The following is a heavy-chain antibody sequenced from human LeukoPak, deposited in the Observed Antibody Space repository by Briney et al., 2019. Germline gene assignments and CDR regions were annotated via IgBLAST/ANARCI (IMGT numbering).Heavy chain of an antibody. CDR3: ARDLAFYYYDSSGYFGAFDI. CDR2: IKPDGSEK. Sequence: SGGSLRLSCAASGFTFSSYWMSWVRQAPGKGLEWVANIKPDGSEKYYVDSVKGRFTISRDNAKNSLYLQMNSLRAEDTAVYYCARDLAFYYYDSSGYFGAFDIWGQGTMVTVSS. V-gene: IGHV3-7*01. D-gene: IGHD3-22*01. CDR1: GFTFSSYW. J-gene: IGHJ3*02.